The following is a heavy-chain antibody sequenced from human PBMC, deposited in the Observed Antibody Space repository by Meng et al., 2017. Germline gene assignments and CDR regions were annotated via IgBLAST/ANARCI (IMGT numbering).Heavy chain of an antibody. CDR1: GGSFRGYS. CDR2: INHSGST. V-gene: IGHV4-34*01. J-gene: IGHJ4*02. Sequence: QLQQWGSGLLEPSEPLSLTFAVYGGSFRGYSLSWIRQPPGKGLEWIGEINHSGSTNYNPSLKSRVTISVDTSKNQFSLKLSSVTAADTAVYYCASSGYSYGYRFDYWGQGTLVTVSS. D-gene: IGHD5-18*01. CDR3: ASSGYSYGYRFDY.